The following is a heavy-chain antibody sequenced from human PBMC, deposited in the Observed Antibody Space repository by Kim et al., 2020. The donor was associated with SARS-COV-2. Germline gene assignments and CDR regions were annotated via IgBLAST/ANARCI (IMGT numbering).Heavy chain of an antibody. V-gene: IGHV4-59*01. CDR1: GGSISSYY. Sequence: SETLSLTCTVSGGSISSYYWSWIRQPPGKGLEWIGYIYYSGSTNYNPSLKSRVTISVDTSKNQFSLKLSSVTAADTAVYYCARVRPRGSSTSWLGSYYYGSGSYYDFDYWGQGTLVTVSS. CDR3: ARVRPRGSSTSWLGSYYYGSGSYYDFDY. J-gene: IGHJ4*02. CDR2: IYYSGST. D-gene: IGHD3-10*01.